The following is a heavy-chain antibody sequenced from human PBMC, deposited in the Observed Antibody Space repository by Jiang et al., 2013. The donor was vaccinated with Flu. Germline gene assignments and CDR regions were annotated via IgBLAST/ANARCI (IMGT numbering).Heavy chain of an antibody. J-gene: IGHJ6*02. CDR2: ISSSGSTI. Sequence: SLRLSCAASGFTFSSYEMNWVRQAPGKGLEWVSYISSSGSTIYYADSVKGRFTISRDNAKNSLYLQMNSLRAEDTAVYYCARQIKSNPYYYYGMDVWGQGTTVTVSS. V-gene: IGHV3-48*03. CDR1: GFTFSSYE. D-gene: IGHD4-11*01. CDR3: ARQIKSNPYYYYGMDV.